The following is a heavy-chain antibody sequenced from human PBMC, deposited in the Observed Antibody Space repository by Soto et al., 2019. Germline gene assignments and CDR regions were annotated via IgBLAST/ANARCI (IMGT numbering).Heavy chain of an antibody. J-gene: IGHJ5*02. V-gene: IGHV4-31*03. CDR2: IYYSGST. CDR3: ARGPITIAAAGTVSNWFDP. Sequence: SETLSLTCTVSGGSISSGGYYWSWIRQHPGKGLEWIGYIYYSGSTYYNPSLKSRVTISVDTSKNQFSPKLSSVTAADTAVYYCARGPITIAAAGTVSNWFDPWGQGTLVTVSS. CDR1: GGSISSGGYY. D-gene: IGHD6-13*01.